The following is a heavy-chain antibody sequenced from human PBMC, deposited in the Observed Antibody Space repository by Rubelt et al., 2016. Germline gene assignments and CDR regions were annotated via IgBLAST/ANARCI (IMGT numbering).Heavy chain of an antibody. D-gene: IGHD5-12*01. Sequence: QVTLRESGPALVKPTQTLTLTCTFSGFSLSTSGMCVSWIRQPPGKALEWLARIDWDDDKYYNTSLKTRLTISKDTSKNQVVLTMTNMDPVDKATYYCARISGSRYYFDYWGQGTLVTVSS. CDR1: GFSLSTSGMC. CDR3: ARISGSRYYFDY. J-gene: IGHJ4*02. CDR2: IDWDDDK. V-gene: IGHV2-70*15.